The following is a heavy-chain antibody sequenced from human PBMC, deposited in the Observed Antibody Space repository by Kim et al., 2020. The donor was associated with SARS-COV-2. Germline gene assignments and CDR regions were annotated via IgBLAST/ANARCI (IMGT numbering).Heavy chain of an antibody. CDR1: GFTVSSNY. V-gene: IGHV3-66*01. J-gene: IGHJ4*02. Sequence: GGSLRLSCAASGFTVSSNYMSWVRQAPGKGLEWVSVIYSGGSTYYADSVKGRFTISRDNSKNTLYLQMNSLRAEDTAVYYCARALDLGPNYGDYFDYWGQGTLVTVSS. D-gene: IGHD4-17*01. CDR2: IYSGGST. CDR3: ARALDLGPNYGDYFDY.